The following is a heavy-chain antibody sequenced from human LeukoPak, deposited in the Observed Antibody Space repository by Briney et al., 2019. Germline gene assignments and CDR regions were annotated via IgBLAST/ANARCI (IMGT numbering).Heavy chain of an antibody. V-gene: IGHV1-8*01. CDR3: ARDDPQVPAARYYYGMDV. D-gene: IGHD2-2*01. J-gene: IGHJ6*02. CDR2: MNPNNGNT. CDR1: GFTFTRYD. Sequence: GASVKVSCEASGFTFTRYDINWVRQATGQGLEWVGWMNPNNGNTGYAQTFQGRVTMTRDTFTSTAYMGLRSLTSEDTAVYYCARDDPQVPAARYYYGMDVWGQGTTVTVSS.